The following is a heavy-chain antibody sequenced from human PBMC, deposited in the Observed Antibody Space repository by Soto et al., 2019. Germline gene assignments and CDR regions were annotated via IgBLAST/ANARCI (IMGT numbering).Heavy chain of an antibody. CDR1: GFTFSSYS. Sequence: GGSLRLSCAASGFTFSSYSMNFVRQAPGKGLEWVSSISSSSSYIYYADSVKGPFTNSRDKAKNSLYLQMNSLRAEDTAVYYCARHPADLEWLSSPLYYYYGMDVWGQGTTVTVSS. D-gene: IGHD3-3*01. CDR2: ISSSSSYI. CDR3: ARHPADLEWLSSPLYYYYGMDV. J-gene: IGHJ6*02. V-gene: IGHV3-21*01.